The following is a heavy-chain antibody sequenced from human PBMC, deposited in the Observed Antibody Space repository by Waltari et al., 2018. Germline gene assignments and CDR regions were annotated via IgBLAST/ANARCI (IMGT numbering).Heavy chain of an antibody. J-gene: IGHJ4*02. CDR1: GYSFTSYW. CDR3: ARHHYDFWSGYYPRD. D-gene: IGHD3-3*01. V-gene: IGHV5-51*01. CDR2: IYPGNSDP. Sequence: EVQLVQSGAEVKKPGESLKISCKGSGYSFTSYWIGWVRQMPGKGLEWMGIIYPGNSDPRYSPSFQGQVTISADKPISTAYLQWSSLKASDTAMYYCARHHYDFWSGYYPRDWGQGTLVTVSS.